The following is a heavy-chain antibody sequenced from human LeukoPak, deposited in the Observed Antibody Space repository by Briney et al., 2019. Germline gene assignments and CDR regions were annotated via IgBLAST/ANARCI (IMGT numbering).Heavy chain of an antibody. J-gene: IGHJ4*02. CDR1: GFSFSNYW. V-gene: IGHV3-23*01. CDR3: AKDPGATSETDDY. D-gene: IGHD1-26*01. Sequence: GESLRLSCAASGFSFSNYWFHWVRQAPGKGLEWVSAISGSGGSTYYADSVKGRFTISRDNSKNTLYLQMNSLRAEDTAVYYCAKDPGATSETDDYWGQGTLVTVSS. CDR2: ISGSGGST.